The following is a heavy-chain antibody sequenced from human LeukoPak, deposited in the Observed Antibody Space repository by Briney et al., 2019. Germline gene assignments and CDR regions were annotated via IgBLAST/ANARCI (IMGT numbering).Heavy chain of an antibody. CDR3: ATERYSSGCSDY. J-gene: IGHJ4*02. Sequence: ASVKVSCKASGYTFTDYGVSCVPQAPGQGLECMGWINTYNGNTNNAQKFQGRLTMTTETSTTTAYMERRSLRSGDTAVYYCATERYSSGCSDYWGQGSLVTVSS. CDR2: INTYNGNT. V-gene: IGHV1-18*01. D-gene: IGHD6-19*01. CDR1: GYTFTDYG.